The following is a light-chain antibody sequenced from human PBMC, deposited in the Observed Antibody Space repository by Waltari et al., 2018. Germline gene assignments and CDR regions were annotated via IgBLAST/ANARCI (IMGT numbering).Light chain of an antibody. CDR3: QQSNSFPWT. V-gene: IGKV1-12*01. J-gene: IGKJ1*01. Sequence: DIQMTQSPSSVSASVGDRVTITCRASQGISTWLAWYQQKPGEAPKLLIYAASTLQSGVPSRLSGSGTGTDFTLTISSLQAEDFATYYCQQSNSFPWTFGQGTKVEIK. CDR2: AAS. CDR1: QGISTW.